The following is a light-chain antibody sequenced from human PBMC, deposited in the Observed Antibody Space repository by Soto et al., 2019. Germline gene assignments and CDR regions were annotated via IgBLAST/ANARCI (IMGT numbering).Light chain of an antibody. J-gene: IGKJ1*01. V-gene: IGKV3-20*01. CDR1: QSVSNNY. CDR2: GAS. Sequence: EIVLTQSPGTLSLSPGEKATISCRASQSVSNNYLAWYQQKPGQAPRPLIYGASSRATGIPDRFSGSGAGTDFTLTISRLESEDFAVYYCQQYGSSPWTFGQGTKVDIK. CDR3: QQYGSSPWT.